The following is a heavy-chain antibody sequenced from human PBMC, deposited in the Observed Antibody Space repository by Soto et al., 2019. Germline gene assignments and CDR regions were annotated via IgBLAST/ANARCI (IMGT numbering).Heavy chain of an antibody. J-gene: IGHJ6*02. D-gene: IGHD6-13*01. Sequence: QVQLVQSGAEVKKPGASVKVSCKASGYTFTSYGITWVRQAPGQGLEWMGWISAYNGTTNYAQKLQGRVTMTTDTSTSTAYMELRSLRSDDTAVYYGARVVAAGIYYYYGMDVWGQGTTVTVSS. V-gene: IGHV1-18*01. CDR1: GYTFTSYG. CDR2: ISAYNGTT. CDR3: ARVVAAGIYYYYGMDV.